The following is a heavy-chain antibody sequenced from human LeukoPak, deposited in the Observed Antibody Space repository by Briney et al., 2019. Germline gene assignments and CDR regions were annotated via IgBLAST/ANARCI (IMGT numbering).Heavy chain of an antibody. CDR2: ISAYNGNT. V-gene: IGHV1-18*03. CDR1: GYTFTSYG. J-gene: IGHJ5*02. CDR3: AREGISNWFDP. D-gene: IGHD6-13*01. Sequence: GASVKVSCKASGYTFTSYGISWVRQAPGQGLEWMGWISAYNGNTNYAQKLQGRVTITRDTSASTAYMELSSLRSEDMAVYYCAREGISNWFDPWGQGTLVTVSS.